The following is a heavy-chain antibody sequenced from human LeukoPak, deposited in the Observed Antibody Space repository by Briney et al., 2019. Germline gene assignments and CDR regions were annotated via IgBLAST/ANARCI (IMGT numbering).Heavy chain of an antibody. D-gene: IGHD2-2*01. V-gene: IGHV1-8*01. CDR1: GYTFTSYE. CDR2: MNPNSGNT. CDR3: ARDGVVVPAAYFDY. Sequence: ASVKVSCKASGYTFTSYEINWVRQATGQGLEWMGWMNPNSGNTGYAQKFQGRVTMTRNTSISTAYMELSSLRSEDTAVYYCARDGVVVPAAYFDYWGQGTLVTVSS. J-gene: IGHJ4*02.